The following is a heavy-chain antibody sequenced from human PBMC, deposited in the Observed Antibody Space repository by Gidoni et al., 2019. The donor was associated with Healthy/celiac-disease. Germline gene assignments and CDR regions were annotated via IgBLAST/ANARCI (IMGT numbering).Heavy chain of an antibody. CDR1: GFPFSSYG. Sequence: QVQLVESGGGVVQPGRSLRLSCAASGFPFSSYGMHWVRQAPGKGLEWVAVISYDGSNKYYADSVKGRFTISRDNSKNTLYLQMNSLRAEDTAVYYCAKALYYYDSSGYSDYWGQGTLVTVSS. CDR2: ISYDGSNK. CDR3: AKALYYYDSSGYSDY. J-gene: IGHJ4*02. D-gene: IGHD3-22*01. V-gene: IGHV3-30*18.